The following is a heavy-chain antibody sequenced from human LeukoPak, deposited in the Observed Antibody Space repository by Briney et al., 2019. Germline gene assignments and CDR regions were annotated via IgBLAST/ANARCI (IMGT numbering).Heavy chain of an antibody. CDR1: GYSISSGYY. Sequence: PSETLSLTCTVSGYSISSGYYWGWIRQPPGKGLEWIGSIYHSGSTNYNPSLKSRVTMSVDTSKNQFSLKLSSVTAADTAVYYCAREGDITMVRGVLYYWGQGTLVTVSS. V-gene: IGHV4-38-2*02. D-gene: IGHD3-10*01. CDR3: AREGDITMVRGVLYY. J-gene: IGHJ4*02. CDR2: IYHSGST.